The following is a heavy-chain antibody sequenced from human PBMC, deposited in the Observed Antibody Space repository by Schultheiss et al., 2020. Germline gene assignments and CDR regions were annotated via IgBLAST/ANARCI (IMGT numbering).Heavy chain of an antibody. Sequence: SQTLSLTCAISGDSVSSNSAAWSWIRQSPSRGLEWLGKTYYRSKWYNDYAVSVKSRITINPDTSKNQFSLQLNSVTPEDTAVYYCARGGFGITGTTNYFDYWGQGTLVTVSS. CDR1: GDSVSSNSAA. V-gene: IGHV6-1*01. CDR3: ARGGFGITGTTNYFDY. J-gene: IGHJ4*02. D-gene: IGHD1-7*01. CDR2: TYYRSKWYN.